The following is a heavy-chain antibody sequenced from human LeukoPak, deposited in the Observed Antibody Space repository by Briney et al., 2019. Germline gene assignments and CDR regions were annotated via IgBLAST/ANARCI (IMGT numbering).Heavy chain of an antibody. CDR2: MNPNSGNT. CDR1: GYTFTRYD. J-gene: IGHJ4*02. CDR3: ARGVLPAAIIGY. D-gene: IGHD2-2*02. V-gene: IGHV1-8*01. Sequence: ASVRVSCKASGYTFTRYDINWVRQATGQGLEWMGWMNPNSGNTGYAQKFQGRVTMTRNTSISTAYMELSSLRSEDTAVYYCARGVLPAAIIGYWGQGTLVTVSS.